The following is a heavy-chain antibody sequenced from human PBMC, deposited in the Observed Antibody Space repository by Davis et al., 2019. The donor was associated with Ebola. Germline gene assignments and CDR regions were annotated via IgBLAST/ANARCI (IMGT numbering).Heavy chain of an antibody. Sequence: SETLSLTCTVSGGSISSYYWSWIRQPPGKGLEWIGYNYYSGSTNYNPSLKSRVTISVDTSKNQFSLKLSSVTAADTAVYYCARVSYYYYGMDVWGKGTTVTVSS. J-gene: IGHJ6*04. CDR2: NYYSGST. CDR1: GGSISSYY. V-gene: IGHV4-59*01. CDR3: ARVSYYYYGMDV.